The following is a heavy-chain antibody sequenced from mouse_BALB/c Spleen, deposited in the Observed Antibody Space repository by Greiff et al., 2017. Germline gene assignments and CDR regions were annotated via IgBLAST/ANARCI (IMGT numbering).Heavy chain of an antibody. J-gene: IGHJ3*01. Sequence: QVQLQQSGAELVRPGSSVKISCKASGYAFSSYWMNWVKQRPGQGLEWIGQIYPGDGDTNYNGKFKGKATLTADTSSNTAYLQLSSLTSEDTAVYYCNAYYGYWFAYWGQGTLVTVSA. V-gene: IGHV1-80*01. D-gene: IGHD1-2*01. CDR2: IYPGDGDT. CDR1: GYAFSSYW. CDR3: NAYYGYWFAY.